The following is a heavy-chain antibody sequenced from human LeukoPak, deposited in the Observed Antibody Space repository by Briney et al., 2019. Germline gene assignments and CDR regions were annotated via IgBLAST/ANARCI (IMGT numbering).Heavy chain of an antibody. J-gene: IGHJ4*02. CDR2: IDWDDGK. V-gene: IGHV2-70*17. CDR3: ARGKDYYFDY. Sequence: SGPALVKPTQTLTLTCTFSGFSLTTNTMCVSWIRQPPGKALEWLARIDWDDGKFYSTSLKTKLTISKDTSKSQVVLTMTNMDPVDTGTYYCARGKDYYFDYWGQGTLVTVSS. D-gene: IGHD3/OR15-3a*01. CDR1: GFSLTTNTMC.